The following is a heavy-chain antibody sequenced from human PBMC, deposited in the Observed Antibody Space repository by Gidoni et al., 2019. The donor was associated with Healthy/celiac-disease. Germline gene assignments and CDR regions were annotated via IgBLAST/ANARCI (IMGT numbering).Heavy chain of an antibody. J-gene: IGHJ3*02. CDR1: GFTFSSYA. Sequence: QVQLVESGGGVVQPGRSLRLSCAASGFTFSSYAMHWVRQAPGKGLEWVAVISYDGSNKYYADSVKGRFTISRDNSKNTLYLQMNSLRAEDTAVYYCARAYYDILTGYEDAFDIWGQGTMVTVSS. CDR3: ARAYYDILTGYEDAFDI. CDR2: ISYDGSNK. D-gene: IGHD3-9*01. V-gene: IGHV3-30-3*01.